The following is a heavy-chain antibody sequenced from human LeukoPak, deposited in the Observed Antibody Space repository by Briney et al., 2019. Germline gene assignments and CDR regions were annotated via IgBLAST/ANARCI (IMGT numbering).Heavy chain of an antibody. J-gene: IGHJ4*02. Sequence: PSETLSLTCTVSGGSISNYYWGWIRQPPGEGLEWIGSIYYSGSTYYNSSLQSRVTISVHMSNNQFALKLSSVTAADTAVYYCARTKSLSGVDYWGQGTLVTVSS. V-gene: IGHV4-39*06. D-gene: IGHD3-10*01. CDR3: ARTKSLSGVDY. CDR2: IYYSGST. CDR1: GGSISNYY.